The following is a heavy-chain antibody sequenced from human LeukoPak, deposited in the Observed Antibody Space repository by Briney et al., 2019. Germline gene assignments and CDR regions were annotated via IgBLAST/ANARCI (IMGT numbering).Heavy chain of an antibody. CDR3: ARDRHRPDI. J-gene: IGHJ3*02. Sequence: GGSLRLACAAAGFTVSTNYMNCVRQAPGRGMEWVSVIYGGGSTYYADSVKGRFTISRDNSKNTLYLQMNSQRAEDTAMYYCARDRHRPDIWGQGTMVTVSS. CDR1: GFTVSTNY. CDR2: IYGGGST. D-gene: IGHD2-21*01. V-gene: IGHV3-53*01.